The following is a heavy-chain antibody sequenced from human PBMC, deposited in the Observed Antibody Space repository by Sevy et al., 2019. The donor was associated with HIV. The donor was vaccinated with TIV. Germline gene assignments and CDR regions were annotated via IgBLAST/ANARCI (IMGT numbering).Heavy chain of an antibody. J-gene: IGHJ4*02. D-gene: IGHD1-20*01. CDR1: GFTFINYA. CDR3: AKDFCRTDNCADLFDY. CDR2: IYPNGDVT. V-gene: IGHV3-23*01. Sequence: GGSLRLSCAASGFTFINYAMTWVRQAPGKGLEWVSSIYPNGDVTFYAESVKGQFIISRDSSKNTLFLQMNSLRAEDTAVYYCAKDFCRTDNCADLFDYWGQGTLVTVSS.